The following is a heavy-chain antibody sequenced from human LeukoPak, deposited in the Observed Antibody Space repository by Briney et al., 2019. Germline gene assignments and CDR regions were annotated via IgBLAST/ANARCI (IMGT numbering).Heavy chain of an antibody. D-gene: IGHD4-23*01. CDR3: ARLFYGGNSIYYFDY. CDR1: GFSLSTRGMR. V-gene: IGHV2-70*04. J-gene: IGHJ4*02. Sequence: SAPTLVKPTQTLTLTCTFSGFSLSTRGMRVSWIRQPPGKALEWLSRIDWDDDKFYSTSLKTRLTISKDTSKNQVVLTMTNMDPVDTATYYCARLFYGGNSIYYFDYWGQGTLVTVSS. CDR2: IDWDDDK.